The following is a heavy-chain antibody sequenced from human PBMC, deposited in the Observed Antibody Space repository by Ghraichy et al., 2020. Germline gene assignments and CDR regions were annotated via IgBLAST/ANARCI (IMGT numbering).Heavy chain of an antibody. Sequence: GGSLRLSCAASGFTFSSYWMHWVRQAPGKGLVWVSRINSDGSSTSYADSVKGRFTISRDNAKNTLYLQMNSLRAEDTAVYYCARDPYCSSTSCYWGYDFWSGSSLFDYWGQGTLVTVSS. V-gene: IGHV3-74*01. CDR3: ARDPYCSSTSCYWGYDFWSGSSLFDY. D-gene: IGHD2-2*01. CDR2: INSDGSST. J-gene: IGHJ4*02. CDR1: GFTFSSYW.